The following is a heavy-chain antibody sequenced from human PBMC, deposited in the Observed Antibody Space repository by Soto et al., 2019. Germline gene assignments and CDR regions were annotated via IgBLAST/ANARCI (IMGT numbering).Heavy chain of an antibody. CDR3: ARASGSYGYYYYGMDV. V-gene: IGHV3-30-3*01. Sequence: GSLRLSCAASGFTFSSYAMHWVRQAPGKGLEWVAVISYDGSNKYYADSVKGRFTISRDNSKNTLYLQMNSLRAEDTAVYYCARASGSYGYYYYGMDVWGQGTTVNVSS. CDR2: ISYDGSNK. CDR1: GFTFSSYA. J-gene: IGHJ6*02. D-gene: IGHD1-26*01.